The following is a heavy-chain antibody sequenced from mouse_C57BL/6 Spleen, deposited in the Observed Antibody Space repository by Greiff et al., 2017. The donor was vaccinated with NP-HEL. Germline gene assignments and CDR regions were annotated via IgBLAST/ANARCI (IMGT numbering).Heavy chain of an antibody. J-gene: IGHJ2*01. CDR3: ARYYYGSSYPYFDY. V-gene: IGHV5-16*01. CDR2: INYDGSST. D-gene: IGHD1-1*01. Sequence: EVKLVESEGGLVQPGSSMKLSCTASGFTFSDYYMAWVRQVPEKGLEWVANINYDGSSTYYLDSLKSRFIISRDNAKNILYLQMSSLKSEDTATYYCARYYYGSSYPYFDYWGQGTTLTVSS. CDR1: GFTFSDYY.